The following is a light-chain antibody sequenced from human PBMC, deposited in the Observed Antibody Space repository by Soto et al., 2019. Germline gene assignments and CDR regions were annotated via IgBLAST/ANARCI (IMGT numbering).Light chain of an antibody. CDR2: EVS. CDR3: SSFTRSSTVI. V-gene: IGLV2-14*01. Sequence: QSVLTQPASVSGSPGQSITIPCTGTNNDVGGYNFVSWYQHHPGKAPKLMIYEVSNRPSGVSNRFSASKSGNTASLTISGLHAEDEADYYCSSFTRSSTVIFGGGTKVTVL. CDR1: NNDVGGYNF. J-gene: IGLJ2*01.